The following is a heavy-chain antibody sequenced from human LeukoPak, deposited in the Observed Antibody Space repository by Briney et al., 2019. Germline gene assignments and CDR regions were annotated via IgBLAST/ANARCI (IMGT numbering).Heavy chain of an antibody. D-gene: IGHD6-13*01. V-gene: IGHV5-51*01. Sequence: SGETLKISCKGSGYSFTSYWIGWVRQMPGKGLEWMGIIYPGDSDTRYSPSFQGQVTISADKSISTAYLQWSSLKASDTAMYYCARHRALAAAGSDYWGQGTLVTVSS. J-gene: IGHJ4*02. CDR2: IYPGDSDT. CDR3: ARHRALAAAGSDY. CDR1: GYSFTSYW.